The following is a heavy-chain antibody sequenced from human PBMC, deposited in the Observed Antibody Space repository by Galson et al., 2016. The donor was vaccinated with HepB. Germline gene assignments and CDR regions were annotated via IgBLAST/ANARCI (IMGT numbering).Heavy chain of an antibody. D-gene: IGHD7-27*01. Sequence: CAISGDSVSSSSATWNWIRQSPSRGLEWLGRTFYRSNWQNDYAESVKSRISINPDTSKNQFSLQLNSVTREDTAVYYCARSYLLGRGFGWWGQGTLVTVSS. CDR1: GDSVSSSSAT. J-gene: IGHJ4*02. CDR3: ARSYLLGRGFGW. CDR2: TFYRSNWQN. V-gene: IGHV6-1*01.